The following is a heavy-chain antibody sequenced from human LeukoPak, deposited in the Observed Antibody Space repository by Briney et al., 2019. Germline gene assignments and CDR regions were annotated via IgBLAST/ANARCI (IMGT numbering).Heavy chain of an antibody. J-gene: IGHJ5*02. CDR3: ARDRYYYDSSGYSNWFDP. V-gene: IGHV4-39*07. CDR1: GDSISSSSYY. Sequence: PSETLSLTCTVSGDSISSSSYYWGWIRQPPGKGLEWIGTIFYSGSTYYNPSLKSRVTISVDTSKNQFSLKLSSVTAADTAVYYCARDRYYYDSSGYSNWFDPWGQGTLVTVSS. D-gene: IGHD3-22*01. CDR2: IFYSGST.